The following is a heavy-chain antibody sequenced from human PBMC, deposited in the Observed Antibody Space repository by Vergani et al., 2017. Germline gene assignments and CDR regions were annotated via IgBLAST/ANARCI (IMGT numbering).Heavy chain of an antibody. V-gene: IGHV3-30*18. CDR3: AKDLSYSTAWPHFDS. CDR1: GFSFRGHG. J-gene: IGHJ4*02. D-gene: IGHD4-11*01. Sequence: QVHLVESGGGVVQPGRSLTLSCVASGFSFRGHGMHWVRQAPGKGLEWVAMISYDGDRRDYGDFAKGRFTISRDSSKTVYLQMNSLRVEDTAMYFCAKDLSYSTAWPHFDSRDQGTLVTVSS. CDR2: ISYDGDRR.